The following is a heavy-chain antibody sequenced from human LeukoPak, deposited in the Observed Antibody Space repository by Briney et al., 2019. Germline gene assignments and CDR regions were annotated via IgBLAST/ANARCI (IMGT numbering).Heavy chain of an antibody. D-gene: IGHD6-6*01. Sequence: GASVKVSCKASGGTFSSYAISWVRQAPGQGLEWMGRIIPILGIANYAQKFQGRVTITADKSTSTAYVELSSLRSEDTAVYYCARDRSSSSLHYWGQGTLVTVSS. CDR3: ARDRSSSSLHY. V-gene: IGHV1-69*04. CDR1: GGTFSSYA. J-gene: IGHJ4*02. CDR2: IIPILGIA.